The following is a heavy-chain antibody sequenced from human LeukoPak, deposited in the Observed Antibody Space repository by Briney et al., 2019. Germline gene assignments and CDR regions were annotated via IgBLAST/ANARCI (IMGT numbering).Heavy chain of an antibody. CDR1: GYTFTSYG. J-gene: IGHJ4*02. V-gene: IGHV1-18*01. D-gene: IGHD6-13*01. CDR2: ISAYNGNT. CDR3: ARVRGLTKQQLDFDY. Sequence: ASVKVSCKASGYTFTSYGISWVRQAPGQGLEWMGWISAYNGNTNYAQKLQGRVTMTTDTSTSTAYMELRSLRSDDTAVYYCARVRGLTKQQLDFDYWGQGTLVTVSS.